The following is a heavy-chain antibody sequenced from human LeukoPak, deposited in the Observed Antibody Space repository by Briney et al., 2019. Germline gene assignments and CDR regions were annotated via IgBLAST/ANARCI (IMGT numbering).Heavy chain of an antibody. CDR1: GDSITRSSYY. J-gene: IGHJ3*02. CDR2: IYYSGST. D-gene: IGHD3-3*01. CDR3: ARDSPYYDFWSAKPIPLDI. Sequence: SETLSLTCTVSGDSITRSSYYWGWIRQPPGKGLEWIGYIYYSGSTNYNPSLKSRVTISVDTSKNQFSLKLSSVTAADTAVYYCARDSPYYDFWSAKPIPLDIWGQGTMVTVSS. V-gene: IGHV4-61*01.